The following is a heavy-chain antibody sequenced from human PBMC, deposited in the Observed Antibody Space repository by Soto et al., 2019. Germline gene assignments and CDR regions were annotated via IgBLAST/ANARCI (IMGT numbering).Heavy chain of an antibody. CDR1: GFTFSSYA. V-gene: IGHV3-64*01. D-gene: IGHD5-18*01. CDR2: ISSNGGST. Sequence: GGSLRLSCAASGFTFSSYAMHWVRQAPGKGLEYVSAISSNGGSTYYANSVKGRFTISRDNSKNTLYLQMGSLRAEDMAVYYCARGPGYDFDYWGQGTLVTVSS. J-gene: IGHJ4*02. CDR3: ARGPGYDFDY.